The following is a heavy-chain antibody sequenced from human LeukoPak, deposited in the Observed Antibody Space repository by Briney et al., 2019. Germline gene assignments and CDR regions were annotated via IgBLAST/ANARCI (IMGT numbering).Heavy chain of an antibody. Sequence: GGSLRLSCAASGFTFDDYAMHWVRQAPGKGLEWVSGISWNSGSIGYADSVKGRFTISRDNAKNSLYLQMNSLRAEDTALYYCAKDIGYGYYDSGSLFDYWGQGTLVTVSS. V-gene: IGHV3-9*01. J-gene: IGHJ4*02. CDR1: GFTFDDYA. CDR3: AKDIGYGYYDSGSLFDY. D-gene: IGHD3-10*01. CDR2: ISWNSGSI.